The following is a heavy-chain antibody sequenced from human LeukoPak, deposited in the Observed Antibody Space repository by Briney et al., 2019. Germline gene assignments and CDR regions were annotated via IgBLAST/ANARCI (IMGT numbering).Heavy chain of an antibody. CDR2: IGSSSSYI. CDR1: GFTFSSYS. D-gene: IGHD3-22*01. V-gene: IGHV3-21*01. J-gene: IGHJ4*02. Sequence: GGSLRLSCAASGFTFSSYSMNWVRQAPGKGLEWVSSIGSSSSYIYYADSVKGRFTISRDNAKNSLYLQMNSLRAEDTAVYYCARNNYYDSSGYGYWGQGTLVTVSS. CDR3: ARNNYYDSSGYGY.